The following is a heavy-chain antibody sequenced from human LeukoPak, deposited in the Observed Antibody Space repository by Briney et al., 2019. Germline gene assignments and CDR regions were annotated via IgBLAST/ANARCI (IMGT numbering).Heavy chain of an antibody. V-gene: IGHV1-2*02. CDR2: INPNSGGT. J-gene: IGHJ4*02. Sequence: ASVKVSCKASGYTFTGYYMHWVRQAPGQGLEWMGWINPNSGGTNYAQKFQGRVTMTRDTSISTAYVDLSRLTSDDTAVCYCARSEIYCNNGFCYREPCDYWGQGTLVTVSS. D-gene: IGHD2-8*01. CDR3: ARSEIYCNNGFCYREPCDY. CDR1: GYTFTGYY.